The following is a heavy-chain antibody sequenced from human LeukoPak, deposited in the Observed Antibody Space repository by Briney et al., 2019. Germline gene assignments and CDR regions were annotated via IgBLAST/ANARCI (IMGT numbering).Heavy chain of an antibody. V-gene: IGHV1-2*02. Sequence: GASVKVSCKASGYTFTGYYLHWVRQAPGQGLEWMGWINPNSGDINSAQKFQGRVTMTRDTSISTAYMELSSLRSDDTAVYYCARDLAPHPPNIVVVVAATGIYFDYWGQGTLVTVSS. CDR1: GYTFTGYY. CDR2: INPNSGDI. J-gene: IGHJ4*02. D-gene: IGHD2-15*01. CDR3: ARDLAPHPPNIVVVVAATGIYFDY.